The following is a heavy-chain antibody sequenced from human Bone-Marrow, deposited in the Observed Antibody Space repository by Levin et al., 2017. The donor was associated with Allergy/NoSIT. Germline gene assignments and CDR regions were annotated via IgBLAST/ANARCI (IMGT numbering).Heavy chain of an antibody. CDR3: VTYIAVAGAVDC. Sequence: ASVKVSCAASGFTFSSHVMNWVRQAPGKGLEWVSGISGSGVTTYYAGSVEGRFTISRDNSKNTLYLQMNSLTAEDTAVYYCVTYIAVAGAVDCWGQGALVTVSS. CDR1: GFTFSSHV. D-gene: IGHD6-19*01. V-gene: IGHV3-23*01. CDR2: ISGSGVTT. J-gene: IGHJ4*02.